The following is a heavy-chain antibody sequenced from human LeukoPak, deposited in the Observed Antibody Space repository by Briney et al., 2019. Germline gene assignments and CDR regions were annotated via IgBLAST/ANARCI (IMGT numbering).Heavy chain of an antibody. Sequence: GGSLRLSCAASGFTFSNAWMSWVRQAPGKGLEWVAVISYDGSNKYYADSVKGRFTISRDNSKNTLYLQMNSLRAEDTAVYYCARDRDSSGWYDYWGQGTLVTVSS. D-gene: IGHD6-19*01. CDR1: GFTFSNAW. V-gene: IGHV3-30-3*01. CDR2: ISYDGSNK. J-gene: IGHJ4*02. CDR3: ARDRDSSGWYDY.